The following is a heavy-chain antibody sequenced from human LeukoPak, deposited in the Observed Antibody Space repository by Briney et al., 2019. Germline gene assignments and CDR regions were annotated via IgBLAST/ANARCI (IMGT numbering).Heavy chain of an antibody. Sequence: GGSLRLSCAASGFTFSSYWMSWVRQAPGKGLEWVANIKQDGSEKYYVDSVKGRFTISRDNAKNSLYLQMNSLRAEDTAVYYRASAAHRGRYFDWLLSWGQGTLVTVSS. CDR1: GFTFSSYW. J-gene: IGHJ4*02. V-gene: IGHV3-7*01. D-gene: IGHD3-9*01. CDR3: ASAAHRGRYFDWLLS. CDR2: IKQDGSEK.